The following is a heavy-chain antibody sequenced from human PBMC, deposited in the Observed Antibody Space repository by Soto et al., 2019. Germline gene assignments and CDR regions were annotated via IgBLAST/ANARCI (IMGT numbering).Heavy chain of an antibody. D-gene: IGHD2-2*01. CDR2: IKQDGSEK. Sequence: PGRLNRVWSAAFWFTFVNAWVHRILKNTGKGLEWVANIKQDGSEKYYVDSVKGRFTISRDNAKNSLYLQMDSLRAEDTAVYYCARALVVPAAMGAFEIWGQGTMVTGSS. CDR1: WFTFVNAW. CDR3: ARALVVPAAMGAFEI. J-gene: IGHJ3*02. V-gene: IGHV3-7*01.